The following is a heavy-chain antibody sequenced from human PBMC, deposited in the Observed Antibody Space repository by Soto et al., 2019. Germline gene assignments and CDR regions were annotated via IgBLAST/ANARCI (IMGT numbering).Heavy chain of an antibody. CDR1: GFTFSIYS. V-gene: IGHV3-23*01. Sequence: PGGSLRLSCAASGFTFSIYSMSWVRHAPGKGLEWVSGFSTGGDGGTTYYIDSVKGRFTISRDNSKNMLFLQMNSLRGEDTAIYYCAKKVNSGSGSQYFDFWGQGILVTVSS. J-gene: IGHJ4*02. CDR2: FSTGGDGGTT. D-gene: IGHD3-10*01. CDR3: AKKVNSGSGSQYFDF.